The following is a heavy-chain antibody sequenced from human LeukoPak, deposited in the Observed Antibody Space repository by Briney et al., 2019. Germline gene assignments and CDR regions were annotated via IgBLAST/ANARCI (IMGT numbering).Heavy chain of an antibody. Sequence: ASVKVSCKASGYTFTGYYMHWVRQAPGQGLEWMGIINPSGGSTSYAQKFQGRVTMTRDTSTSTVYMELSSLRSEDTAVYYCASSLLWFGEFDYWGQGTLVTVSS. CDR2: INPSGGST. CDR3: ASSLLWFGEFDY. V-gene: IGHV1-46*01. D-gene: IGHD3-10*01. J-gene: IGHJ4*02. CDR1: GYTFTGYY.